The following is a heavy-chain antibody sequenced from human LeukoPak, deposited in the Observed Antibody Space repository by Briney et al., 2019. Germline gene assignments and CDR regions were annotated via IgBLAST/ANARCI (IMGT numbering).Heavy chain of an antibody. V-gene: IGHV3-43*01. J-gene: IGHJ4*02. CDR3: AKGPIVGATYFDY. CDR1: GFTFYDYT. Sequence: GGSLRLSCAASGFTFYDYTMHWVRQAPGQGLEWVSLISWDGGSTYYADSVKGRFTISRDNSKNSLYLQMNSLRTEDTALYYCAKGPIVGATYFDYWGQGTLVTVSS. D-gene: IGHD1-26*01. CDR2: ISWDGGST.